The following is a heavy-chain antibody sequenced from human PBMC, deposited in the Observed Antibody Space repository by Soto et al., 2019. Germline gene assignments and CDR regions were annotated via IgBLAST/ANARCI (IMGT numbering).Heavy chain of an antibody. CDR2: IYYSGST. V-gene: IGHV4-59*12. D-gene: IGHD5-12*01. Sequence: SETLSLTCTVSGGSISSYYWSWIRQPPGKGLEWIGYIYYSGSTNYNPSLKSRVTISVDTSKNQFSLKLSSVTAADTAVYYCAREWLRLGFEYWGQGTLVTVSS. CDR3: AREWLRLGFEY. CDR1: GGSISSYY. J-gene: IGHJ4*02.